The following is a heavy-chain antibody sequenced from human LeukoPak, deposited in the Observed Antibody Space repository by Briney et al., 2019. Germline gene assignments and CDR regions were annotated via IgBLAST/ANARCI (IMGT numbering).Heavy chain of an antibody. V-gene: IGHV3-30-3*01. CDR3: AREKSPDCSSTSCAYYYYYGMDV. Sequence: GGSLSLSCAASGFTFSSYAMHWVRQAPGKGLEWVAVISYDGSNKYYADSVKGRFTISRDNSKNTLYLQMNSLRAEDTAVYYCAREKSPDCSSTSCAYYYYYGMDVWGQGTTVTVSS. D-gene: IGHD2-2*01. J-gene: IGHJ6*02. CDR1: GFTFSSYA. CDR2: ISYDGSNK.